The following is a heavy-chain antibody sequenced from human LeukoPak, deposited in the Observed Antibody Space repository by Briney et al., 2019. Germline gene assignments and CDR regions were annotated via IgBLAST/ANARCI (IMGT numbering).Heavy chain of an antibody. D-gene: IGHD2-2*01. Sequence: GGSLRLSCAASGFTFSTYSMNWVRQAPGKGLEWVSSISSSSSYIYYADSVKGRFTISRDNAKNSLYLQMNSLRAEDTAVYYCGRNYCSGTRCSENAFDVWGQGTMVTVSS. J-gene: IGHJ3*01. V-gene: IGHV3-21*01. CDR3: GRNYCSGTRCSENAFDV. CDR1: GFTFSTYS. CDR2: ISSSSSYI.